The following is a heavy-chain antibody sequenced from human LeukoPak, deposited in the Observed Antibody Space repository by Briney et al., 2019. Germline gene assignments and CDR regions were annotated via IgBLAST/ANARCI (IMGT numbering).Heavy chain of an antibody. Sequence: PSETLSLTCTVSGGSISSSSYYWGWIRQPPGKGLEWIGSIYYSGSTYYNPSLKSRVTISVDTSKNQFSLKLSSVTAADTAVYYCARRDYFLGAFDIWGQGTMVTVSS. V-gene: IGHV4-39*01. CDR3: ARRDYFLGAFDI. CDR2: IYYSGST. CDR1: GGSISSSSYY. J-gene: IGHJ3*02. D-gene: IGHD4-17*01.